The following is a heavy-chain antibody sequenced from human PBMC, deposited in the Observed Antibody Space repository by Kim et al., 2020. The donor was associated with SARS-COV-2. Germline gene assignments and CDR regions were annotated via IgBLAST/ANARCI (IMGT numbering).Heavy chain of an antibody. CDR2: ISAYNGNT. D-gene: IGHD2-15*01. J-gene: IGHJ6*02. Sequence: ASVKVSCKASGYTFTSYGISWVRQAPGQGLEWMGWISAYNGNTNYAQKLQGRVTVTTDTSTSTAYMELRSLRSDDTAVYYCARGDRVAATRHYYYYGMDVWGQGTTVTVSS. CDR1: GYTFTSYG. CDR3: ARGDRVAATRHYYYYGMDV. V-gene: IGHV1-18*01.